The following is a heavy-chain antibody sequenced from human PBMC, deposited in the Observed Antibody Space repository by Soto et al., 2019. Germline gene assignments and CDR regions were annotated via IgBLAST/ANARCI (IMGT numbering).Heavy chain of an antibody. CDR1: GGTLSSYT. Sequence: GASVKVSCAASGGTLSSYTISWVRQAPGQGLEWMGRIIASIGITNYAQKFQGRVTITRDTSTSTAYMELSSLRFEDTAVYYCASSHALYYYYGMDVWGQGTTVTVSS. CDR3: ASSHALYYYYGMDV. D-gene: IGHD2-2*01. V-gene: IGHV1-69*02. CDR2: IIASIGIT. J-gene: IGHJ6*02.